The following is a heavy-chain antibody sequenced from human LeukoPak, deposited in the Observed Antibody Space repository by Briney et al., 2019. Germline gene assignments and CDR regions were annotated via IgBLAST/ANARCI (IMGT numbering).Heavy chain of an antibody. Sequence: SETLSLTCAVSGYSISSGYYWGWIRQPPGKGLEWIGSIYHSRSTFYNPSLKSRVTISVDTSKNQFSLRLSSVTASDTAVYYCARHEAEMATILGNYWGQGTLVTVSS. D-gene: IGHD5-24*01. J-gene: IGHJ4*02. V-gene: IGHV4-38-2*01. CDR3: ARHEAEMATILGNY. CDR2: IYHSRST. CDR1: GYSISSGYY.